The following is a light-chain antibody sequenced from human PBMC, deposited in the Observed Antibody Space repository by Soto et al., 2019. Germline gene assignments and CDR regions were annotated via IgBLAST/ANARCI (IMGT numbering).Light chain of an antibody. CDR2: VNSGGSH. J-gene: IGLJ7*01. V-gene: IGLV4-69*01. CDR3: QTWGTGSAGVV. Sequence: QPVLTQSPSASASLGASVKLTCTLSSGHSNYAIAWHQQQPEKGPRFLMKVNSGGSHIKGDGIPDRFSGSSSGAERYLFIPSRQSEDEADYYCQTWGTGSAGVVFGGGPQLTVL. CDR1: SGHSNYA.